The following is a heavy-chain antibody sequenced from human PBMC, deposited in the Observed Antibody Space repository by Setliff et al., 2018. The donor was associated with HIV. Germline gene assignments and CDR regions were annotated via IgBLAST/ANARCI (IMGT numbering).Heavy chain of an antibody. Sequence: PGGSLRLSCAASGFTFGDYWMHWVRQDPGKGLLWVARIKGDGSSTSYADSVKGRFTISRDNAKNSLYLQMNSLRAEDTAVYYCARPMVRGVISSFDAFDIWGQGTMVTVSS. CDR3: ARPMVRGVISSFDAFDI. V-gene: IGHV3-74*01. CDR2: IKGDGSST. CDR1: GFTFGDYW. D-gene: IGHD3-10*01. J-gene: IGHJ3*02.